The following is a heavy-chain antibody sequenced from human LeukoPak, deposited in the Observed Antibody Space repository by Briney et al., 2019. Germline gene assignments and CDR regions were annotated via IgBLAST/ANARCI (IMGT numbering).Heavy chain of an antibody. V-gene: IGHV3-7*03. CDR3: ARDEIALTGYAFSN. CDR2: IKQDGSEK. J-gene: IGHJ4*02. CDR1: GFTFSSYW. D-gene: IGHD3-9*01. Sequence: GGSLRLSCAASGFTFSSYWMSWVRQAPGKGLEWVANIKQDGSEKYYVDSVKGRFTISRDSAKNSLYLQMNSLRAEDTAVYYCARDEIALTGYAFSNWGQGTLVTVSS.